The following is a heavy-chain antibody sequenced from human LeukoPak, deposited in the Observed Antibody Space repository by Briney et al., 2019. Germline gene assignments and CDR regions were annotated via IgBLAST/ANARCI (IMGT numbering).Heavy chain of an antibody. Sequence: KPSETLSLTCTVSGGSISSYYWNWIRQPPGKGLEWIGRIYYSGTTNYNSSLKSRVSISGDTSKNQFSLKLSSVTAADTAVYYCARRGPYCGGDCYTYWYFDLWGRGTLVTVSS. CDR3: ARRGPYCGGDCYTYWYFDL. D-gene: IGHD2-21*02. CDR2: IYYSGTT. V-gene: IGHV4-59*01. J-gene: IGHJ2*01. CDR1: GGSISSYY.